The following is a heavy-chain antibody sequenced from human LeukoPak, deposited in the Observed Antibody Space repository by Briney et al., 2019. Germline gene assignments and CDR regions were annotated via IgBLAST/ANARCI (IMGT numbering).Heavy chain of an antibody. J-gene: IGHJ5*02. Sequence: ASVKVSCKASGYTFTGYYIHWVRQAPGQGLEWMGWINPNSGGTNYEQKFKGRVTMTRDTSISTAYMELNRLRSDDTAVYYCARGSSRDSSGWYGPGKWFDPWGQGSLVTVSS. CDR1: GYTFTGYY. V-gene: IGHV1-2*02. CDR2: INPNSGGT. CDR3: ARGSSRDSSGWYGPGKWFDP. D-gene: IGHD6-19*01.